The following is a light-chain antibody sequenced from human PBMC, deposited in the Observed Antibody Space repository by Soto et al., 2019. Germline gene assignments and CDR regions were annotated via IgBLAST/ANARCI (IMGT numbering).Light chain of an antibody. CDR2: AAS. Sequence: DIQMTQSSSSLSASVGDRVNITCRASQGISNYLAWYQQKPGKVPKLLIYAASTLQSGVPSRFSGSGSGTDFTLTISSLQPEDVATYYCQKCNSAPFTFGPGTKVDIK. V-gene: IGKV1-27*01. CDR1: QGISNY. J-gene: IGKJ3*01. CDR3: QKCNSAPFT.